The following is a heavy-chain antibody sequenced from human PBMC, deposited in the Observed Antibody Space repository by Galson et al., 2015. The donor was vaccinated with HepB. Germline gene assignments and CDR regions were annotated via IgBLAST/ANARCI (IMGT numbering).Heavy chain of an antibody. V-gene: IGHV5-51*01. CDR1: RESLRNYW. J-gene: IGHJ4*02. CDR3: ARQVVGAANFEY. CDR2: IYPRDSDT. D-gene: IGHD2-15*01. Sequence: QSGAEVKKPGESLKISCTGSRESLRNYWIGWVRQQPGKGLEWMGIIYPRDSDTRYSLSFQGQITISADDSISTAYLQWSSLKVSDTAIYYCARQVVGAANFEYWGQGTLVTVSS.